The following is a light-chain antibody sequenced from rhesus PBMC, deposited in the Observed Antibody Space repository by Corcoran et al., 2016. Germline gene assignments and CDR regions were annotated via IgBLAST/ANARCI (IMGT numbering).Light chain of an antibody. CDR1: QGISSD. J-gene: IGKJ3*01. V-gene: IGKV1-28*02. CDR3: LQPNSYPFA. Sequence: DIQMTQSPSSLSASVGDTVTITCRGSQGISSDLKWFQQKPGKAPKLLIYAASSLDSGVPSRFSGSGSGTGFTLTISSLQPEAFATYFCLQPNSYPFAFGPGTKLDIK. CDR2: AAS.